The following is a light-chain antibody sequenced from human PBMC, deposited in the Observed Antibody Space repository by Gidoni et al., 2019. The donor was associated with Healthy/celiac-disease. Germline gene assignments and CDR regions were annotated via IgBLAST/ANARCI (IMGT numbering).Light chain of an antibody. J-gene: IGKJ1*01. V-gene: IGKV1-27*01. CDR2: AAS. CDR3: QKYNSAPQT. CDR1: QGISNY. Sequence: DIQMTQTPSSLSASVGDRVTLTCRASQGISNYLAWYQQKPGKVPKRLIYAASTLQSGVPSRFSGSGSATDFTLTISSLQPEYVATYYCQKYNSAPQTFGQGTKVEIK.